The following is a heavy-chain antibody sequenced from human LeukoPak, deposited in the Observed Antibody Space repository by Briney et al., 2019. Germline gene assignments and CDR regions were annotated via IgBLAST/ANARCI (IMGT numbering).Heavy chain of an antibody. D-gene: IGHD2-21*01. CDR1: GFTFSSYA. J-gene: IGHJ2*01. CDR2: ISSSSSTI. V-gene: IGHV3-48*01. CDR3: ARDIVVVIAIHWYFDL. Sequence: GGSLRLSCAASGFTFSSYAMHWVRQAPGKGLEWVSYISSSSSTIYYADSVKGRFTISRDNAKNSLYLQMNSLRAEDTAVYYCARDIVVVIAIHWYFDLWGRGTLVTVSS.